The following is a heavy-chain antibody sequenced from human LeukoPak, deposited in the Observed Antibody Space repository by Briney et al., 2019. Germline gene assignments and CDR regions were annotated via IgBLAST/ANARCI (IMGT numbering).Heavy chain of an antibody. D-gene: IGHD2-2*01. Sequence: PGGSLRLSCAASGFTFSSYAMHWVRQAPGKGLEWVAVISYDGSNKYYADSVKGRFTISRDNSKNTLYLQMNSLRAEDTAVYYCAREGDVVVPAATPCFDYWGQGTLVTVSS. CDR1: GFTFSSYA. CDR3: AREGDVVVPAATPCFDY. V-gene: IGHV3-30-3*01. CDR2: ISYDGSNK. J-gene: IGHJ4*02.